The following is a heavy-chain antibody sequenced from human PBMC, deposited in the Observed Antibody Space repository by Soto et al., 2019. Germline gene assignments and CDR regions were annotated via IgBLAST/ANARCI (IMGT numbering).Heavy chain of an antibody. Sequence: PGESLKISCKGSGYNFTSYWIGWVRQMPGKGLEWMGIIYPGDSDTRYNPSFQGQVTISADKSISTAYLQWSSLKASDTAMYYCARHASGYCSSTSCYERSYGMDVWGQGTTVTVSS. D-gene: IGHD2-2*01. J-gene: IGHJ6*02. CDR2: IYPGDSDT. CDR3: ARHASGYCSSTSCYERSYGMDV. CDR1: GYNFTSYW. V-gene: IGHV5-51*01.